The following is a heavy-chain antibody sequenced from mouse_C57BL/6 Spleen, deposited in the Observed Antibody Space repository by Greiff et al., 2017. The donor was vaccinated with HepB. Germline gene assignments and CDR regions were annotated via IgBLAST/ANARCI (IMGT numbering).Heavy chain of an antibody. Sequence: EVMLVESGEGLVKPGGSLKLSCAASGFTFSSYAMSWVRQTPEKRLEWVAYISSGGDYIYYADTVKGRFTISRDNARNTLYLQMSSLKSEDTAMYYCTRAPYDYDGGNFDVWGTGTTVTVSS. CDR3: TRAPYDYDGGNFDV. CDR2: ISSGGDYI. J-gene: IGHJ1*03. CDR1: GFTFSSYA. D-gene: IGHD2-4*01. V-gene: IGHV5-9-1*02.